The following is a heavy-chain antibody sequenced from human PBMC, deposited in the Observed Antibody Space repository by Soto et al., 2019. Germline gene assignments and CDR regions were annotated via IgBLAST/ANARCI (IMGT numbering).Heavy chain of an antibody. CDR3: AKGDNLGPKTGYAFDP. D-gene: IGHD5-12*01. V-gene: IGHV6-1*01. CDR2: TYFRSKWYN. Sequence: SQTLSLTCAIPGDSVSSNTASWNWIRQSPSRGLEWLGRTYFRSKWYNDYAVSVKSRIIINPDTSNNQFSLQLNSVTPEDTAAYFCAKGDNLGPKTGYAFDPWGQGIMVTVSS. CDR1: GDSVSSNTAS. J-gene: IGHJ5*02.